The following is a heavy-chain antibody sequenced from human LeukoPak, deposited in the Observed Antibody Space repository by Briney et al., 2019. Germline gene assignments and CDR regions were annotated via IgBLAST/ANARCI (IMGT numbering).Heavy chain of an antibody. J-gene: IGHJ4*02. V-gene: IGHV4-59*08. Sequence: SETLSLTCTVSGGSISSYYWSWIRQPPGKGLEWIGYIYYSGSTNYNPSLKSRVTISVDTSKNQFSLKLSSVTAADTAVYYCARVEGGYEYYFDYWGQGTLVTVSS. CDR1: GGSISSYY. CDR2: IYYSGST. CDR3: ARVEGGYEYYFDY. D-gene: IGHD5-12*01.